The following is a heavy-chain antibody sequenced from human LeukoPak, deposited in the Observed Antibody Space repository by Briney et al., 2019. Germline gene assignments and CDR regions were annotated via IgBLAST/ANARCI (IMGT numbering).Heavy chain of an antibody. CDR2: IKQDGSEI. CDR3: TRDRSDYVWGNYRYSTEDFFDY. V-gene: IGHV3-7*01. J-gene: IGHJ4*02. CDR1: GFSFSGYW. Sequence: GGSLRLSCAASGFSFSGYWMSWVRQAPGRGLEWVANIKQDGSEIYYVDSVKGRFTISRDNAKTSLYLKMSSLRAEDTAVYYCTRDRSDYVWGNYRYSTEDFFDYWGQGSLVTVSS. D-gene: IGHD3-16*02.